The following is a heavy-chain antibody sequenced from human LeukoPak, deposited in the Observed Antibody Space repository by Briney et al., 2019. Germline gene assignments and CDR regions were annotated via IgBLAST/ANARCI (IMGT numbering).Heavy chain of an antibody. CDR1: GGSFSGYY. D-gene: IGHD6-13*01. CDR3: ARSGYGSSWYFDY. J-gene: IGHJ4*02. CDR2: INHSGST. V-gene: IGHV4-34*01. Sequence: SETLSLTCAVYGGSFSGYYWSWIRQPPGKGLEWIGEINHSGSTNYNPSLKSRVTMSVDTSKNQFSLKLSSVTAADTAVYYCARSGYGSSWYFDYWGQGTLVTVSS.